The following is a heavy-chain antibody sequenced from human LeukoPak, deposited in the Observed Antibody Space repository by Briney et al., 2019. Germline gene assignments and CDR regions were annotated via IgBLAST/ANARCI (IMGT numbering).Heavy chain of an antibody. D-gene: IGHD2-2*01. CDR3: ARVTIVVVPAARVYYYYYYYMDV. CDR2: INHSGSP. Sequence: PSETLSLTCAVYGGSSSGYYWRCIRQPPGKGLEGIGEINHSGSPNYNPSLKSRVTISVDTSKNQFSLKLSSVTAADTAVYYCARVTIVVVPAARVYYYYYYYMDVWGKGTTVTVSS. J-gene: IGHJ6*03. V-gene: IGHV4-34*01. CDR1: GGSSSGYY.